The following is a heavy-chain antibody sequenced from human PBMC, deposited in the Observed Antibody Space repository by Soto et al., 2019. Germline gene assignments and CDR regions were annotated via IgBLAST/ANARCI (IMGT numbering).Heavy chain of an antibody. CDR1: GDSVSSNSAA. J-gene: IGHJ6*02. CDR2: TYYRSRWYN. D-gene: IGHD6-19*01. V-gene: IGHV6-1*01. Sequence: SQTLSLTCAISGDSVSSNSAAWTWIRQSPSRGLEWPGRTYYRSRWYNNYAVSVRSRITINPDTSKNQFSLQLTSVTPDDTAVYYCARGTVAGSALLLKDYGLAVWGRGTTVTVSS. CDR3: ARGTVAGSALLLKDYGLAV.